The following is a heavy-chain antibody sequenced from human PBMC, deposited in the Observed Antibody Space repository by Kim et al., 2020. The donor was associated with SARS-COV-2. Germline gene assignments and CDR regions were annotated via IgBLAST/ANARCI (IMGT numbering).Heavy chain of an antibody. Sequence: GGSLRLSCSGSAFTFSNYNIHWVRQGPEKGLEYVSAISSNGVSTYYADSVKGRFTVSRDNSKNTVYLQMSSLRADDTAVYYCANLVGGHYPYWGQGTLVTVSS. V-gene: IGHV3-64D*09. CDR3: ANLVGGHYPY. CDR2: ISSNGVST. CDR1: AFTFSNYN. D-gene: IGHD2-8*02. J-gene: IGHJ4*02.